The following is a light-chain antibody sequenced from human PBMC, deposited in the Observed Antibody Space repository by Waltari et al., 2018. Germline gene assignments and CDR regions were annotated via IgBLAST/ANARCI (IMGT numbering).Light chain of an antibody. V-gene: IGLV1-44*01. CDR3: AAWDDSLNGYV. J-gene: IGLJ1*01. Sequence: QSVLTQPPSASGTPGQRVTISCSGSHSNIGRNTVNWYQQLPTTAPKLLVYGNDQRPSGVPDRFSGSTSGTSASLAISGLQSEDEADYYCAAWDDSLNGYVFGTGTKVTVL. CDR2: GND. CDR1: HSNIGRNT.